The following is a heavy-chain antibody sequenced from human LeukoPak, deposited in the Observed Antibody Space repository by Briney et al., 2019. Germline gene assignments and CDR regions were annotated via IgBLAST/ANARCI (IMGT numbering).Heavy chain of an antibody. D-gene: IGHD2-15*01. CDR2: IYYSGST. CDR1: GRSISSYY. V-gene: IGHV4-59*01. J-gene: IGHJ3*02. CDR3: ARAGRYCSGGSCSDAFDI. Sequence: PSETLSLTCTVSGRSISSYYWRWIRQPPGKGLEWIGYIYYSGSTKYNPYLKSRVSISVDTSKNQSSLKLSSVTAADTAVYFCARAGRYCSGGSCSDAFDIWGQGTMVTVSS.